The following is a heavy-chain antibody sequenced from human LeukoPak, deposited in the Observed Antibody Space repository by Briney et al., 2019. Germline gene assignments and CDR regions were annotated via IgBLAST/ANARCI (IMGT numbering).Heavy chain of an antibody. J-gene: IGHJ2*01. CDR2: ISSSSSYI. D-gene: IGHD3-22*01. Sequence: GGSLRLSCAASGFTFSSYSMNWVRQAPGKGLEWVSSISSSSSYIHYADSVKGRFTISRDNAKNSLYLQMNSLRAEDTAVYYCARDRDSNWYFDLWGRGTLVTVSS. V-gene: IGHV3-21*01. CDR1: GFTFSSYS. CDR3: ARDRDSNWYFDL.